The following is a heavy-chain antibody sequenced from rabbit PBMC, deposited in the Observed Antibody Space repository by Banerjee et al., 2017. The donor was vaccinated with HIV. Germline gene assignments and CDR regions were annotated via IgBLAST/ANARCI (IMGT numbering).Heavy chain of an antibody. Sequence: QSLEESGGDPVKPGASLTLTCTASGFSFSSSYYMCWVRQAPGKGLEWIACIWTGSGTIYYASWAKGRFTISKTSSTTVTLKMTSLTAADTATYFCARWVSGSNYFNLWGQGTLVT. V-gene: IGHV1S40*01. CDR1: GFSFSSSYY. D-gene: IGHD4-2*01. J-gene: IGHJ4*01. CDR2: IWTGSGTI. CDR3: ARWVSGSNYFNL.